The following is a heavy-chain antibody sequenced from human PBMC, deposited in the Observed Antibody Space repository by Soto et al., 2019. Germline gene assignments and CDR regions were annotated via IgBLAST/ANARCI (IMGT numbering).Heavy chain of an antibody. D-gene: IGHD2-8*01. Sequence: GASVKVSCKASGGTFSSYAISWVRQAPGQGLEWMGGIIPIFGTANYAQKFQGRVTITADKSTSTAYMELSSLRSEDTAVYYCASAQESDIVITVSAIQYYYYGMDVWGQGTTVTVSS. CDR2: IIPIFGTA. CDR3: ASAQESDIVITVSAIQYYYYGMDV. J-gene: IGHJ6*02. CDR1: GGTFSSYA. V-gene: IGHV1-69*06.